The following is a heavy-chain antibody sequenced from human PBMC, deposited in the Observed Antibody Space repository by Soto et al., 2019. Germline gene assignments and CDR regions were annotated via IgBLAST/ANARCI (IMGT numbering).Heavy chain of an antibody. J-gene: IGHJ4*02. V-gene: IGHV3-20*04. Sequence: GGSLRLSCAAAGFTFDDYGMSWVRQVPGKGLEWVAGINWSGRTRHYADSVKGRFTISRDTAKNSLYLQMNSLRAEDTALYFCARASPRGRYFDWLIFSLGHWGQEALVTVSS. D-gene: IGHD3-9*01. CDR1: GFTFDDYG. CDR2: INWSGRTR. CDR3: ARASPRGRYFDWLIFSLGH.